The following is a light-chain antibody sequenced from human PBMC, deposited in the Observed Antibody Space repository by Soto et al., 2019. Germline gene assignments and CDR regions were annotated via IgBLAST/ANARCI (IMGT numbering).Light chain of an antibody. CDR2: STS. Sequence: EIVWTQSPGTLSLSPGERATLSCRASQSVSSTYLAWYQQKPGQAPRLLIYSTSVRATGIPDRFSGSGSGTGFTLTISRLEPEDFAVYYCQQYGSSPRTFGQGTKVEIK. CDR3: QQYGSSPRT. CDR1: QSVSSTY. V-gene: IGKV3-20*01. J-gene: IGKJ1*01.